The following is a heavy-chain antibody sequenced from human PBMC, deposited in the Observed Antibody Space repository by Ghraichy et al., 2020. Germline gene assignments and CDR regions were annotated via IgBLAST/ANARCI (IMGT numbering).Heavy chain of an antibody. CDR1: GFTFSSYS. Sequence: LSLTCAASGFTFSSYSMNWVRQAPGKGLEWVSSISSGSSYIYYADSLKGRFTISRDNAKNSLYLQMNSLRADDTAVYYCARASERCSGGSCYSGWVGYWGQGTLVTVSS. CDR3: ARASERCSGGSCYSGWVGY. V-gene: IGHV3-21*01. CDR2: ISSGSSYI. D-gene: IGHD2-15*01. J-gene: IGHJ4*02.